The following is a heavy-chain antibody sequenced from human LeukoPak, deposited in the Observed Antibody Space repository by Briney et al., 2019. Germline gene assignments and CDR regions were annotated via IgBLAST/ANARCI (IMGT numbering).Heavy chain of an antibody. V-gene: IGHV4-34*01. CDR2: INHSGST. CDR1: GFTFSSYA. D-gene: IGHD2-15*01. J-gene: IGHJ6*02. Sequence: PGGSLRLSCAASGFTFSSYAMSWIRQPPGKGLEWIGEINHSGSTNYNPSLKSRVTISVDTSKNQFSLKLSSVTAADTAVYYCARGRLLLLYYYGMDVWGQGTTVTVSS. CDR3: ARGRLLLLYYYGMDV.